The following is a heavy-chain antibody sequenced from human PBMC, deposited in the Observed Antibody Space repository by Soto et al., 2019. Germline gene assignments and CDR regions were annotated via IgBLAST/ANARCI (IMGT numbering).Heavy chain of an antibody. V-gene: IGHV4-59*12. CDR1: GGSISSYF. Sequence: ASETLSLTCTVSGGSISSYFWSWIRQSPGQGLVWIGYISYTGSTTYNPSLKSRVSMSVDPSRNQFSLKLSSVTAADTAVYYCARSGYSYGPNPLLYWGQGTLVTVSS. CDR2: ISYTGST. J-gene: IGHJ4*02. D-gene: IGHD5-18*01. CDR3: ARSGYSYGPNPLLY.